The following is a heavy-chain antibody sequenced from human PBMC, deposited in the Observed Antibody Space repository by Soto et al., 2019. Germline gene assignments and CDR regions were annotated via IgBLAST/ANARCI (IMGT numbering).Heavy chain of an antibody. J-gene: IGHJ6*02. CDR2: IYYSGST. CDR3: ARGHKGGYDYVSGYYYYGMDV. CDR1: GGSISSGGYY. Sequence: SETLSLTCTVSGGSISSGGYYWSWIRQHPGKGLEWIGYIYYSGSTYYNPSLKSRVTISVDTSKNQFSLKLSSVTAADTAVYYCARGHKGGYDYVSGYYYYGMDVWGQGTTVTVSS. D-gene: IGHD5-12*01. V-gene: IGHV4-31*03.